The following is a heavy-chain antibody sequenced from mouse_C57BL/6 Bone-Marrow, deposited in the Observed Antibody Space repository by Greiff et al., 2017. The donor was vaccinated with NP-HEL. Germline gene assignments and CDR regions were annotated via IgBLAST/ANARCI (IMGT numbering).Heavy chain of an antibody. CDR1: GYTFTDYE. Sequence: QVQLQQSGAELVRPGASVTLSCKASGYTFTDYEMHWVKQTPVHGLDWIGALDPETGGTAYNQKVKGKAILTADKASSTAYMELRSLTSEDSAFYYCTRRGRDWYFDVWGTGTTVTVSS. V-gene: IGHV1-15*01. D-gene: IGHD3-3*01. CDR3: TRRGRDWYFDV. CDR2: LDPETGGT. J-gene: IGHJ1*03.